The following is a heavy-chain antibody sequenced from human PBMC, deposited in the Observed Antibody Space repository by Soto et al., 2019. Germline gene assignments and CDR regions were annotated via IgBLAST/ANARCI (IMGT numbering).Heavy chain of an antibody. V-gene: IGHV1-69*01. D-gene: IGHD1-26*01. CDR3: ARDGGMHSGGMDY. J-gene: IGHJ4*02. CDR2: IIPIFGTA. Sequence: QVQLVQSGAEVKKPGSSVKVSCKASGGTFSSYSINWVRQAPGQGREWMGEIIPIFGTANYAQKFQGRVTITADESTSTAYMELSSLRSEDTAVYYCARDGGMHSGGMDYWGQGTLVTVSS. CDR1: GGTFSSYS.